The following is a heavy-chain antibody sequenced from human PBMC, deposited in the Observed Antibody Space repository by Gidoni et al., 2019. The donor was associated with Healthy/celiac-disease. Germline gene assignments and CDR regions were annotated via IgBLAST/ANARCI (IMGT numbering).Heavy chain of an antibody. CDR3: ARVLARYDSSGY. D-gene: IGHD3-22*01. J-gene: IGHJ4*02. CDR1: GFPFSSYS. V-gene: IGHV3-21*01. Sequence: EVQLVESGGGLVKPGGSLRLSCAASGFPFSSYSMNWVRQAPGKGLEWVSSISSSSSYIYYADSVKGRFTISRDNAKNSLYLQMNSLRAEDTAVYYCARVLARYDSSGYWGQGTLVTVSS. CDR2: ISSSSSYI.